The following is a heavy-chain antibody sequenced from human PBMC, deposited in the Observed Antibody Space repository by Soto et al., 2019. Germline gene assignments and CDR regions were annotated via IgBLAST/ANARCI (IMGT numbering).Heavy chain of an antibody. D-gene: IGHD6-6*01. CDR1: GDSFTSYW. V-gene: IGHV5-10-1*01. J-gene: IGHJ6*02. CDR2: IDPSDSYT. CDR3: ARQEIAARTYYYYGMDV. Sequence: PXESMKIWCKGAGDSFTSYWISWVRQIPGKGLEWMGRIDPSDSYTNYSPSFQGHVTISADKSISTAYLQWSSLKASDTAMYYCARQEIAARTYYYYGMDVWGQGTTVTVS.